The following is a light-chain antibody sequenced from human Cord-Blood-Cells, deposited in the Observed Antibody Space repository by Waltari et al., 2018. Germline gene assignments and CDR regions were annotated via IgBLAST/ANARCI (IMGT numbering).Light chain of an antibody. CDR1: QSVSSN. V-gene: IGKV3-15*01. CDR3: HQYNNWPLT. Sequence: EIVMTQSPATLSVSPGERATLSCRASQSVSSNLAWYQQKPGQPPRLLIYGASTRATGIPARFSGSGSGTEFTLTISSLQSEDFAVYYCHQYNNWPLTFGGGTKVEIK. J-gene: IGKJ4*01. CDR2: GAS.